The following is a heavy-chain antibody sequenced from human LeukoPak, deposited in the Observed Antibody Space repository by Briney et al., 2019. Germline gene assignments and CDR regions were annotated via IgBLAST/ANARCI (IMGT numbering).Heavy chain of an antibody. CDR1: GYTFTSYY. J-gene: IGHJ3*02. CDR3: VRDGEVIIKPAASFPHDAFDI. Sequence: ASVTVSCKASGYTFTSYYMHWVRQAPGQGLEWMGIINPNGGRTNYAPKFQGRVTMTRDTATSTVYMELSSLRSEDTAVYYCVRDGEVIIKPAASFPHDAFDIWGQGTMVIVSS. CDR2: INPNGGRT. D-gene: IGHD3-10*01. V-gene: IGHV1-46*01.